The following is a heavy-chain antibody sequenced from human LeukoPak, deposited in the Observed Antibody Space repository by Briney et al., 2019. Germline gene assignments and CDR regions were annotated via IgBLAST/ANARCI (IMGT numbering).Heavy chain of an antibody. J-gene: IGHJ4*02. D-gene: IGHD3-9*01. CDR1: GGSFSGYY. Sequence: SETLSLTCAVYGGSFSGYYWSWIRQPPGKGLEWIGEINHSGSTNYNPSLKSRGTISVDTYKNQFSLKLSSVTAADTAVYYCARGQGLRYFDWLRRYYFDYWGQGTLVTVSS. CDR2: INHSGST. CDR3: ARGQGLRYFDWLRRYYFDY. V-gene: IGHV4-34*01.